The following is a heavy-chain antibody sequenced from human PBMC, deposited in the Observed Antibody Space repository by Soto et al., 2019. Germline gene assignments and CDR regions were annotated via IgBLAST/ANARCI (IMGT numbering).Heavy chain of an antibody. V-gene: IGHV3-43*01. CDR3: AKDIERYWTNGVCSGLDY. CDR1: GFTFDDYT. CDR2: ISWDGGST. Sequence: EVQLVESGGVVVQPGGSLRLSCAASGFTFDDYTMHWVRQAPGKGLEWVSLISWDGGSTYYADSVKGRFTISRDNSKNSLKLQMNNLRTEDTDLYYSAKDIERYWTNGVCSGLDYWGQGTLVTVSS. D-gene: IGHD2-8*01. J-gene: IGHJ4*02.